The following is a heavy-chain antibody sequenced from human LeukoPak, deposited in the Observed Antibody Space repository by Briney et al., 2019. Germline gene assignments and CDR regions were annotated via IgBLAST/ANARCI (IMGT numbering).Heavy chain of an antibody. J-gene: IGHJ6*03. Sequence: GGSLRLSCAASGFTFSSYGMHWVRQAPGKGLEWVAFIRSDGSNKYYADSVKGRFTISRDNSKNTLYLQMNSLRAEDTAVYYCAKDPSLYYYDSSGYYGRFYYYYMDVWGKGTTVTISS. CDR3: AKDPSLYYYDSSGYYGRFYYYYMDV. CDR1: GFTFSSYG. D-gene: IGHD3-22*01. V-gene: IGHV3-30*02. CDR2: IRSDGSNK.